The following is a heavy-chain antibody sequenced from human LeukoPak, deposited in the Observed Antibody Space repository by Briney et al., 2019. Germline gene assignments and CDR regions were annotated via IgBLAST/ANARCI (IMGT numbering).Heavy chain of an antibody. CDR1: GFTVSSNY. J-gene: IGHJ4*02. V-gene: IGHV3-53*01. CDR2: IYSGGST. Sequence: GGSLRLSCAASGFTVSSNYMSWVRQAPGKGLEWVSVIYSGGSTYYADSVKGRFTISRDNSKNTLYLQMNSLRAEDTAVYYCARDQVSKTGTTHSDYWGQGTLVTVSS. CDR3: ARDQVSKTGTTHSDY. D-gene: IGHD1-1*01.